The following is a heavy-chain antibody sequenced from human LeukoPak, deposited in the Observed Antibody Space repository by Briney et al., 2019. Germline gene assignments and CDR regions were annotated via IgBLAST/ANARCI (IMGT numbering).Heavy chain of an antibody. D-gene: IGHD3-3*01. CDR3: ARDSRVTYYDFWSGYLNWFDP. CDR1: GFPFSSHS. J-gene: IGHJ5*02. V-gene: IGHV3-21*01. CDR2: ISSSAYNFI. Sequence: GGSLRLSCVASGFPFSSHSLSWVRQAPGKGLEWVSSISSSAYNFIYYADSVRGRFTISRDDAKTSLHLQMNSLRADDTAVYYCARDSRVTYYDFWSGYLNWFDPWGQGTLVTVSS.